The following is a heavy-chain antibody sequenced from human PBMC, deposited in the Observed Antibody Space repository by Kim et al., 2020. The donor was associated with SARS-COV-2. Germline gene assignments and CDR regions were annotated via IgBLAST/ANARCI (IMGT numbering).Heavy chain of an antibody. V-gene: IGHV3-9*01. Sequence: GGSLRLSCAASGFTFDDYAMHWVRQAPGKGLEWVSGISWNSGSIGYADSVKGRFTISRDNAKNSLYLQMNSLRAEDTALYYCAKSPRYCSSTSCTYGMDVWGQGTTVTVSS. D-gene: IGHD2-2*01. CDR3: AKSPRYCSSTSCTYGMDV. CDR1: GFTFDDYA. J-gene: IGHJ6*02. CDR2: ISWNSGSI.